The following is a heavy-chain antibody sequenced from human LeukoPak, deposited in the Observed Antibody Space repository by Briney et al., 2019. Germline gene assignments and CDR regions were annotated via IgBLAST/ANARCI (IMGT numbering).Heavy chain of an antibody. CDR1: GFTFSSYA. CDR2: ISYDGSNK. V-gene: IGHV3-30*04. D-gene: IGHD3-10*01. Sequence: GGSLRLSCAASGFTFSSYAMHWVRQAPGKGLEGVAVISYDGSNKYYPDSVKGRFTISRDNSKNTLYLKMNSLSAEDTAVYYCARDRTVWLGEFNFDYWGQGTLVTVSS. J-gene: IGHJ4*02. CDR3: ARDRTVWLGEFNFDY.